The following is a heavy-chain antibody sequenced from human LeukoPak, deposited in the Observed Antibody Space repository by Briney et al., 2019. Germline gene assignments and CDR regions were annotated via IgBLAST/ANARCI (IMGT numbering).Heavy chain of an antibody. CDR1: GYRFTNYW. Sequence: GESLKISCQASGYRFTNYWIGWVRQMPGKGLEWMGIIYPGDSDTRYSPSFQGQVTISADKSISTAYLQWSSLKASDTAMYYCARDKGYGSGSPNVFDIWAKGQWSPSLQ. V-gene: IGHV5-51*01. D-gene: IGHD3-10*01. CDR2: IYPGDSDT. J-gene: IGHJ3*02. CDR3: ARDKGYGSGSPNVFDI.